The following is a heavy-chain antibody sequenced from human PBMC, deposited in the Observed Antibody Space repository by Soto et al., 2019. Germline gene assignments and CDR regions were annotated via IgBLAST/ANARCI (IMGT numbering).Heavy chain of an antibody. Sequence: QVQLVQSGAEVKKPGASVKVSCKASGYTFTSYDINWVRQATGQGLEWMGWMNPNSGNTGYAQKFQGRVTMTRNTSISTAYMELSSLRSEDTAVYYCARRRPYCRSTSCRKGWFDPWGQGTLVTVSS. CDR1: GYTFTSYD. D-gene: IGHD2-2*01. CDR2: MNPNSGNT. J-gene: IGHJ5*02. CDR3: ARRRPYCRSTSCRKGWFDP. V-gene: IGHV1-8*01.